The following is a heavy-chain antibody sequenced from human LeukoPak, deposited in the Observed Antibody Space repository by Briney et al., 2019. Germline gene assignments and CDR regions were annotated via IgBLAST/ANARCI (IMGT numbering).Heavy chain of an antibody. J-gene: IGHJ5*02. CDR2: INPNSYST. CDR3: ERGSELEYSSWFDP. D-gene: IGHD6-6*01. CDR1: GSTFTGYY. V-gene: IGHV1-2*02. Sequence: ASVKVSRKATGSTFTGYYMHWVRQAPGQGLEWMGWINPNSYSTNYAQKHQARVTLTTETSKSSAYMEPRNLRSDNTAVYYCERGSELEYSSWFDPWGQGTLVSVFS.